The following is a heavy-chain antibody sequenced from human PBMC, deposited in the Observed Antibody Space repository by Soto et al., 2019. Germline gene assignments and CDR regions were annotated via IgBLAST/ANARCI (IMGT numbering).Heavy chain of an antibody. Sequence: SETLSLTCAVSGVSISIPNWWAWVRQAPGKGLEWIGEIDHSGTTNYNPSLNSRVTISLDRSKDQFSLRLTSVAAADTAVYFCARGKFYAFDIWGQGTMVTVSS. CDR1: GVSISIPNW. CDR2: IDHSGTT. J-gene: IGHJ3*02. V-gene: IGHV4-4*02. CDR3: ARGKFYAFDI.